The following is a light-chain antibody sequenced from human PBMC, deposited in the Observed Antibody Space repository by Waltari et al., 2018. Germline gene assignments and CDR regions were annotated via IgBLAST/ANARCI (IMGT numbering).Light chain of an antibody. Sequence: QSALTQPASVSGSPGQLITISCTGTSRDVGGYNYVSLYQQYPDKAPKPMIYDVSKRPSGVSNRCSCSKSGNTASLTISGFQAEDEADYYCCSYAGSSTHVLFGGGTKLTVL. V-gene: IGLV2-23*02. CDR3: CSYAGSSTHVL. J-gene: IGLJ2*01. CDR2: DVS. CDR1: SRDVGGYNY.